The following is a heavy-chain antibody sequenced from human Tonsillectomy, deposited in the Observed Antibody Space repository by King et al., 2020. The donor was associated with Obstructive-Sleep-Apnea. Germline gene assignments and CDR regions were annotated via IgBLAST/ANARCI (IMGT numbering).Heavy chain of an antibody. CDR3: TRDPFKYSDDNGFDV. J-gene: IGHJ3*01. D-gene: IGHD2-15*01. V-gene: IGHV3-7*01. CDR2: IKYDGSGR. CDR1: GFTFSSSW. Sequence: VQLVESGGGLVQPGGSLRLSCAASGFTFSSSWMSWVRQAPGKGLEWVANIKYDGSGRYYGDSVKGRFTISRDNAKNSLYLEMNGLRAEDTALYYCTRDPFKYSDDNGFDVWGQGTMVTVSS.